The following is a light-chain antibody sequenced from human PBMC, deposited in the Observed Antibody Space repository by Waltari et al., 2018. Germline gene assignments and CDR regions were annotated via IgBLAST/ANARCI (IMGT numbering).Light chain of an antibody. CDR2: LAS. CDR1: QSLLHSNGYNY. V-gene: IGKV2-28*01. Sequence: DIVMTQPPLSLPVTPGEPASISCRSSQSLLHSNGYNYLDWYLQKPGQSPQVLIYLASYRASGVPDRFSGSGSGTEFTLKISRVEAEDVGVYYCMQARQTPWTFGQGTKVEIK. J-gene: IGKJ1*01. CDR3: MQARQTPWT.